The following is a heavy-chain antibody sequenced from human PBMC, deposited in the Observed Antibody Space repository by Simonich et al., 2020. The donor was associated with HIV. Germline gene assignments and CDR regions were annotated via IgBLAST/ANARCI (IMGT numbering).Heavy chain of an antibody. Sequence: EVQLVESGGGLVQPGGSLRLSCAASGFTFSSYEMNWVRQAPGKGLGWVSYISSSGSTIYYADSVKGRFTISRDNSKNTLYLQMNSLRAEDTAMYYCAKDIQFLEFFDHWGQGTLVTVSS. V-gene: IGHV3-48*03. D-gene: IGHD3-3*01. CDR1: GFTFSSYE. J-gene: IGHJ4*02. CDR2: ISSSGSTI. CDR3: AKDIQFLEFFDH.